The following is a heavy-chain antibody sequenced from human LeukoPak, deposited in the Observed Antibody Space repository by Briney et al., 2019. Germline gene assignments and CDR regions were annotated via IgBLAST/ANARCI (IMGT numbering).Heavy chain of an antibody. CDR2: INQDGGEI. CDR3: VRDSNTNYHPD. CDR1: GFTFSSYL. V-gene: IGHV3-7*04. D-gene: IGHD2-8*01. J-gene: IGHJ4*02. Sequence: GGSLRLSCAASGFTFSSYLMNWVRQAPGKGLEWVANINQDGGEIFYVDSLGGRFTISRDNAENSFYLQINGLRADDTAVYYCVRDSNTNYHPDWGQGTLVSVSS.